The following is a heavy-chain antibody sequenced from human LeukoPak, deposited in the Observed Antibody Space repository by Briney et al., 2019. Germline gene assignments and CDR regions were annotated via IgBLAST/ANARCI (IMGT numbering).Heavy chain of an antibody. V-gene: IGHV1-46*01. CDR3: AREQPGYCSSTSCHHFDY. CDR1: GYTFTSYY. J-gene: IGHJ4*02. CDR2: INPSGGST. D-gene: IGHD2-2*03. Sequence: ASVKVSCTASGYTFTSYYMHWVRQAPGQGLEWMGIINPSGGSTSYAQKFQGRVTMTRDTSTSTVYMELSSLRSEDTAVYYCAREQPGYCSSTSCHHFDYWGQGILVTISS.